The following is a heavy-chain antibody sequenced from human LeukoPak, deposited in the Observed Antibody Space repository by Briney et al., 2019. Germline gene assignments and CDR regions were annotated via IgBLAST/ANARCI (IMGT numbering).Heavy chain of an antibody. V-gene: IGHV3-48*03. CDR3: ARGRFGSC. Sequence: GGSLRLSCAASGFTFSGYEMNWVRQAPGKGLEWVSYISSSGNSIYYADSVKGRFTISRDNAKNSLYLQMNSLRAEDMAVYYCARGRFGSCWGQGTLVTVSS. CDR1: GFTFSGYE. CDR2: ISSSGNSI. D-gene: IGHD6-13*01. J-gene: IGHJ1*01.